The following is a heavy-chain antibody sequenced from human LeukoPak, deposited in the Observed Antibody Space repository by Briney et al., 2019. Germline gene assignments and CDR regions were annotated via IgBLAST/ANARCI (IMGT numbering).Heavy chain of an antibody. J-gene: IGHJ4*02. V-gene: IGHV4-4*07. CDR3: ARGGSADPFEH. CDR2: IYTSGST. CDR1: GGPISGYS. D-gene: IGHD1-26*01. Sequence: SETLSFTGLSPGGPISGYSWAWFRQPAGKDLKGIGRIYTSGSTNYNPSLKSRVTMSVDTSKNQFSLKLSSVTAADTAVYYCARGGSADPFEHWGQGTLVTVSS.